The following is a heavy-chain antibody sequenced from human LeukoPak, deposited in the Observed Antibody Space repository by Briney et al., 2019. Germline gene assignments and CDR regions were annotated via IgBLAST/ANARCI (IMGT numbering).Heavy chain of an antibody. Sequence: SVKVSCKASGGTFSSYAISWVRQAPGQGLEWMGRIIPILGIANYAQKFQGRVTITADKSTSTANMELSSLRSEDTAVYYCARFKFEALSNFWSGRYYYYGMDVWGQGTTVTVSS. CDR1: GGTFSSYA. J-gene: IGHJ6*02. CDR3: ARFKFEALSNFWSGRYYYYGMDV. V-gene: IGHV1-69*04. D-gene: IGHD3-3*01. CDR2: IIPILGIA.